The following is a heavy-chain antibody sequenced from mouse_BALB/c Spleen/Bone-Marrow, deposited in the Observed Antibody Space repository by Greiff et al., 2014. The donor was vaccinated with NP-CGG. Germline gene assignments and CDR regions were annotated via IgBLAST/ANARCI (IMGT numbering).Heavy chain of an antibody. V-gene: IGHV1-18*01. CDR2: INPNNGGT. Sequence: EVQLQQSGPELVKPGASVKISCKTSGYTFTEYTMHWVKQSHGKSLEWNGGINPNNGGTSYNQKFKGKATLTVDKSSSTAYMELRSLTSEDSAVYYCARSYGYERSWFAYWGQGTLVTVSA. CDR3: ARSYGYERSWFAY. J-gene: IGHJ3*01. CDR1: GYTFTEYT. D-gene: IGHD2-2*01.